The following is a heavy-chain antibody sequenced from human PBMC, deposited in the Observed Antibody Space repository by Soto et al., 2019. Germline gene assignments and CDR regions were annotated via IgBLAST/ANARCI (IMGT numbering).Heavy chain of an antibody. J-gene: IGHJ4*02. CDR1: GYSISSGYY. CDR2: IYHSGST. CDR3: ARGADVLRFLEWLPTSQYYFDY. V-gene: IGHV4-38-2*01. Sequence: SETLSLTCAVSGYSISSGYYWGWIRQPPGKGLEWIGSIYHSGSTYYNPSLKSRVTISVDTSKNQFSLKLSSVTAADTAVYYCARGADVLRFLEWLPTSQYYFDYWGQGNL. D-gene: IGHD3-3*01.